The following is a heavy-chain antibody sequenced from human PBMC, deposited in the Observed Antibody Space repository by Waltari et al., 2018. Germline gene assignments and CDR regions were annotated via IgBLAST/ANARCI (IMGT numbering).Heavy chain of an antibody. V-gene: IGHV1-69*06. D-gene: IGHD5-18*01. CDR1: GGTLNSYA. CDR3: ARGRGGYSYAADFDY. J-gene: IGHJ4*02. Sequence: QVQLVQSGAEVRKPGSSVKVSCKASGGTLNSYAISWVRQAPGQGLEWMGGIIPIFGTANYAQKFQGRVTITADTSTSTAYMELRSLRSDDTAVYYCARGRGGYSYAADFDYWGQGTLVTVSS. CDR2: IIPIFGTA.